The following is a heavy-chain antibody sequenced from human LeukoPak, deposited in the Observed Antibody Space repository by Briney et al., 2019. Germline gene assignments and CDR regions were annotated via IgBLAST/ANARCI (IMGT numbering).Heavy chain of an antibody. CDR1: GGSISSYY. CDR3: ARDPGRRGSGLD. V-gene: IGHV4-59*01. J-gene: IGHJ4*02. D-gene: IGHD6-25*01. CDR2: IYYSGST. Sequence: KPSETLSLTCTVSGGSISSYYWNWIRQPPGKGLEWIGHIYYSGSTNYNPSLKSRVTISVDTSKNQFSLRLSSVTAADTAMYYCARDPGRRGSGLDWGQGTLVTVSS.